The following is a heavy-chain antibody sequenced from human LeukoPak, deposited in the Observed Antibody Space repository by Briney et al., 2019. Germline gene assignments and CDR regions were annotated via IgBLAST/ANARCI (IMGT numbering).Heavy chain of an antibody. J-gene: IGHJ4*02. V-gene: IGHV1-69*13. CDR1: GYTFTSYY. CDR2: IIPIFGTA. Sequence: SVKVSCKASGYTFTSYYMHWLRQAPGQGLEWMGGIIPIFGTANYAQKFQGRVTITADESTSTAYMELSSLRSEDTAVYYCARLSSVAAVPYWGQGTLVTVSS. CDR3: ARLSSVAAVPY. D-gene: IGHD6-19*01.